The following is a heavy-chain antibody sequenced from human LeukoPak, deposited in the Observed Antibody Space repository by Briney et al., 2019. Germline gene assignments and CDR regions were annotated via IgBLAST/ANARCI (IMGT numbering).Heavy chain of an antibody. CDR3: ARDYSPPSVIDAFDI. J-gene: IGHJ3*02. D-gene: IGHD2-21*01. CDR1: GYTFTSYG. V-gene: IGHV1-18*01. CDR2: ISAYNGNT. Sequence: ASVKVSCKASGYTFTSYGISWVRQAPGQGLEWMGWISAYNGNTNYAQKLQGRVTMTKDTSTSTAYMELRSLRSDDTAVYYGARDYSPPSVIDAFDIWGQGTMVTVSS.